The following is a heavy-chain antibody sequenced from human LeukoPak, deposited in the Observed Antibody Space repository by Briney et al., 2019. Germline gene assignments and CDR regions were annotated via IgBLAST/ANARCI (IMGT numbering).Heavy chain of an antibody. Sequence: GGSLRLSCVASGFNFNSYGMTWVRQAPGKGLEWVSSISGGGGSTYYADSVKGRFTISRDNPKNKVYLQMNSLRAEDTAVYYCAKEWDYWGQGTLVTVSS. CDR1: GFNFNSYG. CDR3: AKEWDY. CDR2: ISGGGGST. V-gene: IGHV3-23*01. J-gene: IGHJ4*02.